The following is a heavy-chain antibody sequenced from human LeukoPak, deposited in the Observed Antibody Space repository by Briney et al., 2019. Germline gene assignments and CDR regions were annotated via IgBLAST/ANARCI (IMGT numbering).Heavy chain of an antibody. J-gene: IGHJ6*02. CDR2: ISSSGTII. D-gene: IGHD2-2*01. CDR1: GFSFTEYY. CDR3: ASEGQLLLDGYYAMDV. V-gene: IGHV3-11*01. Sequence: KTGGSLRLSCAGSGFSFTEYYMTWIRQTPGKGLEWLSHISSSGTIIYYADSVKGRFTISRDNAKNSLFLQMNSLRAEDTAVYFCASEGQLLLDGYYAMDVWGQGTTVTVTS.